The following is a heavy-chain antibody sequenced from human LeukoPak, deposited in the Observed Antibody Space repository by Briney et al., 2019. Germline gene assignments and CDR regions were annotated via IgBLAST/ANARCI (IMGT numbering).Heavy chain of an antibody. Sequence: GRSLRLSCAASGFTFSSYGMHWVRQAPGKGLEWVSAISGSGGSTYYADSVKGRFTISRDNSKNTLYLQMNSLRAEDTAVYYCAKNPGYWGGGYFDYWGQGTLVTVSS. V-gene: IGHV3-23*01. CDR3: AKNPGYWGGGYFDY. CDR2: ISGSGGST. D-gene: IGHD6-25*01. J-gene: IGHJ4*02. CDR1: GFTFSSYG.